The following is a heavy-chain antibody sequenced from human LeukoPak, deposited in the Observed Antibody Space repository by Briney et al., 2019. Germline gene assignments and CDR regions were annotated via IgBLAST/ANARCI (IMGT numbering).Heavy chain of an antibody. CDR1: GFAFSSYA. V-gene: IGHV3-23*01. J-gene: IGHJ4*02. Sequence: QPGGSLRLTCAASGFAFSSYAMSWVRQAPGKGLEWVSAISGSGGSTYYADSVKGRFTISRDNSKNTLYLQMNSLRAEDTAVYYCAKDKRYYGSGSYSDYWGQGTLVTVSS. CDR2: ISGSGGST. D-gene: IGHD3-10*01. CDR3: AKDKRYYGSGSYSDY.